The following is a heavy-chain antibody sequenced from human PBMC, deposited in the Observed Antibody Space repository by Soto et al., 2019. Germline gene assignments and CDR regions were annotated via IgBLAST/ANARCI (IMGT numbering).Heavy chain of an antibody. CDR3: AREDGVVGSSSAFDH. V-gene: IGHV3-21*01. CDR2: INGRSNYV. CDR1: GFTFSTYT. J-gene: IGHJ4*02. D-gene: IGHD1-26*01. Sequence: EVQVVESGGGLVKPGGSLRLSCVFSGFTFSTYTMNWVRQAPGKGLEWVSSINGRSNYVYYADSVKGRFTISRDNAKNSLYLQMNRLRAEDTAIYYRAREDGVVGSSSAFDHWGLGTLVTVSS.